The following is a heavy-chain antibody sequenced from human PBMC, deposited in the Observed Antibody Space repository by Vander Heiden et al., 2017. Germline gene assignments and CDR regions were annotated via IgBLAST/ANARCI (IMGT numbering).Heavy chain of an antibody. Sequence: VQLVVSVARLVKPGGSMRLSCAASGFTFSGESMSGVREGAGKGMEWVSSISSSSTYIHYADSVKGRFTISRDNAKNSLCLQMNSLRVEDTAVYYCASRGYCGGDNCLHHFDYWGQGTLVTASS. V-gene: IGHV3-21*01. CDR3: ASRGYCGGDNCLHHFDY. CDR2: ISSSSTYI. D-gene: IGHD2-15*01. J-gene: IGHJ4*02. CDR1: GFTFSGES.